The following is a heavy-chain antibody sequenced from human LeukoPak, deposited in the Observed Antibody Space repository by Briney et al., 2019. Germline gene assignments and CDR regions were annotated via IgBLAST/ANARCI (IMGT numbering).Heavy chain of an antibody. CDR3: ARETRGGTYRYDFLDD. Sequence: GGSLRLSCAASGFTFSNFDMTWVRQAPGKGLEWLSSIDSSGIVRCCADYVNRRLNISRGIAKNSLHQQMGSLMAEVTAVYYGARETRGGTYRYDFLDDWGLGTLVTVSS. V-gene: IGHV3-21*01. J-gene: IGHJ4*02. CDR1: GFTFSNFD. D-gene: IGHD3-16*02. CDR2: IDSSGIVR.